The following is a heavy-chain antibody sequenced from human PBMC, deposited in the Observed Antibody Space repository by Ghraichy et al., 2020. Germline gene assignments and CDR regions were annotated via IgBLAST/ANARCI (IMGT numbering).Heavy chain of an antibody. Sequence: SETLSLTCTVSGGSISRGGDYWSWIRQHPGKGLEWIGHIYYSGSTYYNPSLKSRVTISVVTSKSQFSLKLSSVTAADTTVYYCARGVFNYYYYYMDVWGKGTTVTVSS. CDR3: ARGVFNYYYYYMDV. J-gene: IGHJ6*03. D-gene: IGHD6-13*01. CDR2: IYYSGST. CDR1: GGSISRGGDY. V-gene: IGHV4-31*03.